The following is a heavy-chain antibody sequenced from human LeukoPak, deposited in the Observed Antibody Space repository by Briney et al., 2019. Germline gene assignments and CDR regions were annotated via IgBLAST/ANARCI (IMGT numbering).Heavy chain of an antibody. CDR3: ARHSYFDY. CDR2: IYTSGST. J-gene: IGHJ4*02. V-gene: IGHV4-4*09. CDR1: GGSISSYY. Sequence: PSETLSPTCTVSGGSISSYYWSWIRQPPGKGLEWIGYIYTSGSTNYNPSLKSRVTISVDTSKNQFSLKLGSVTAADTAVYYCARHSYFDYWGQGTLVTVSS.